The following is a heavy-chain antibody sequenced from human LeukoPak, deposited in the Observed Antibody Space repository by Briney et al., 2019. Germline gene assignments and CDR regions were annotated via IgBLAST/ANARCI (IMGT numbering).Heavy chain of an antibody. D-gene: IGHD5-18*01. CDR2: ISGSGGNT. J-gene: IGHJ6*02. V-gene: IGHV3-23*01. CDR3: AKDRDTFGYGYYGVDV. CDR1: GFTFSSYD. Sequence: GGSLRLSCAASGFTFSSYDMSWVRQAPGKGLEWVSAISGSGGNTYYADSVKGRFTISRDNSKNTLYLQMNSLRAEDTAVFFCAKDRDTFGYGYYGVDVWGQGTTVTVSS.